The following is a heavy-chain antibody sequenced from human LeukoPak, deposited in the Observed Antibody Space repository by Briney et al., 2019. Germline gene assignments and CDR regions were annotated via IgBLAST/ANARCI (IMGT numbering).Heavy chain of an antibody. CDR3: ARSLLVLDASDI. Sequence: ASVKVSCKATGYTFTSYDINWVRQATGQGLEWMGWMNPNSGNTGYAQKFQGRVTMTRNTSISTAYMELSSLRSEDTAVYYCARSLLVLDASDIWGQGTMVTVSS. D-gene: IGHD3-10*01. CDR2: MNPNSGNT. J-gene: IGHJ3*02. CDR1: GYTFTSYD. V-gene: IGHV1-8*01.